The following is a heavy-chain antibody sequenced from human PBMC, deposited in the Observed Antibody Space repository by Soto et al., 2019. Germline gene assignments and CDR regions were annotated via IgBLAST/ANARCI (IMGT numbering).Heavy chain of an antibody. Sequence: PGGSLRLSCAASGFTFSSYGMHWVRQAPGKGLEWVALILYDGTDKYYADSVKGRFTISRDNSKNTLYLQMNSLRAEDTAVYYCAKSILTGPDYWGQGSLVTGSA. J-gene: IGHJ4*02. D-gene: IGHD3-9*01. CDR3: AKSILTGPDY. V-gene: IGHV3-30*18. CDR1: GFTFSSYG. CDR2: ILYDGTDK.